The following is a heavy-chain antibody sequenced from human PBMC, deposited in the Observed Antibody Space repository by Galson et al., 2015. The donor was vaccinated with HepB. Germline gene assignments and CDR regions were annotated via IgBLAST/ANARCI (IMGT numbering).Heavy chain of an antibody. D-gene: IGHD6-13*01. J-gene: IGHJ4*02. CDR2: INTNTGNP. CDR3: ARVEILEYSSSWPLGY. Sequence: SVKVSCKASGYTFTSYAMNWVRQAPGQGLEWMGWINTNTGNPTYAQGFTGRFVFSLDTSVSTAYLQISSLKAEDTAVYYCARVEILEYSSSWPLGYWGQGTLVTVSS. V-gene: IGHV7-4-1*02. CDR1: GYTFTSYA.